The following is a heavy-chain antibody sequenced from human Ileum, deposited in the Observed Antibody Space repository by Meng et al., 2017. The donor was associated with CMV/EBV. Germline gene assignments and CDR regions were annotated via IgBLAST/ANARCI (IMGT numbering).Heavy chain of an antibody. CDR3: AREEGAYLTNDYYYGMDV. Sequence: ASVKVSCKSSGYTFTAYYIHWVRQAPGQGREWRGWINPNTGATNYAQKFQDRVTMTRDTSISTAYMELSRLRSDDTALYFCAREEGAYLTNDYYYGMDVWGLGTTVTVSS. V-gene: IGHV1-2*02. CDR2: INPNTGAT. D-gene: IGHD1-26*01. J-gene: IGHJ6*02. CDR1: GYTFTAYY.